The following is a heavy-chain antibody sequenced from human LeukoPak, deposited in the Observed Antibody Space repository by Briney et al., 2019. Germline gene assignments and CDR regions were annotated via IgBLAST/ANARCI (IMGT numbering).Heavy chain of an antibody. D-gene: IGHD5-18*01. CDR1: GFTFSSYR. CDR3: ARDLSGVTGYTYGRGIDY. Sequence: GGSLRLSCAASGFTFSSYRMNWVRQAPGKGLEWVSSISSSSSYKYYADSVKGRFTISRDNAKTSLYLQMNSLRAEDTAVYYCARDLSGVTGYTYGRGIDYWGQGTLVTVSS. V-gene: IGHV3-21*01. J-gene: IGHJ4*02. CDR2: ISSSSSYK.